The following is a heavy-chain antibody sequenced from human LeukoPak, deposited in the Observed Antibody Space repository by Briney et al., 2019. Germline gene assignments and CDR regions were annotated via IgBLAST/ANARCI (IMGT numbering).Heavy chain of an antibody. CDR1: GFTFSSYA. CDR3: ARDPDSNYAPSYFDY. D-gene: IGHD4-11*01. V-gene: IGHV3-30-3*01. CDR2: ISYDGSNK. J-gene: IGHJ4*02. Sequence: PGGSLRLSCAASGFTFSSYAMHWVRQAPGKGLEWVAVISYDGSNKYYADSVKGRFTISRDNSKNTLYLQMNSLRAEDTAVYYCARDPDSNYAPSYFDYWGQGTLVTVSS.